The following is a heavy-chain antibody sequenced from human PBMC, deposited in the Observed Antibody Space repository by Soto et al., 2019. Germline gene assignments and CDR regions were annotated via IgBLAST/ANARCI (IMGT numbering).Heavy chain of an antibody. CDR3: ARDPNIVLVPAALRSYYYYYGMDV. J-gene: IGHJ6*02. D-gene: IGHD2-2*01. CDR1: GFSVSTSH. CDR2: IKQDGSEK. Sequence: GGSLRLSCAAAGFSVSTSHISWVRQAPGKGLEWVANIKQDGSEKYYVDSVKGRFTISRDNAKNSLYLQMNSLRAEDTAVYYCARDPNIVLVPAALRSYYYYYGMDVWGQGTTVTVSS. V-gene: IGHV3-7*01.